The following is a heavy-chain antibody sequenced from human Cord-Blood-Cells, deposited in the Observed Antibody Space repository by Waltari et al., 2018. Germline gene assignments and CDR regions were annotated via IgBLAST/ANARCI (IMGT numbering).Heavy chain of an antibody. V-gene: IGHV4-4*02. J-gene: IGHJ3*02. CDR1: GGSISSGTW. CDR2: IYHSGST. CDR3: ARDLVVELSPDAFDI. Sequence: QVQLQESGPGLVKPSGTLSLTCAVSGGSISSGTWWSWVRQPPGKGLEWIGEIYHSGSTNYNPSLKSRVTISVDKSKNQFSLKLSSVTAADTAVYYCARDLVVELSPDAFDIWGQGTMVTVSS. D-gene: IGHD2-15*01.